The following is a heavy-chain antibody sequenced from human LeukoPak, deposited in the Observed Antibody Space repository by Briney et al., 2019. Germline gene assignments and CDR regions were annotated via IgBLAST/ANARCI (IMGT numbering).Heavy chain of an antibody. Sequence: PGGSLRLSCAASGFTFRSYAMGWVRQAPGKGLEWVSAISGSGGSTYYADSVKGRFTISRDNSKSTLSLQMNSLRAEDTAMYYCAKYVSYYYDSSTFYPPQGYFDYWGQGTLVTVSS. CDR3: AKYVSYYYDSSTFYPPQGYFDY. D-gene: IGHD3-22*01. J-gene: IGHJ4*02. V-gene: IGHV3-23*01. CDR1: GFTFRSYA. CDR2: ISGSGGST.